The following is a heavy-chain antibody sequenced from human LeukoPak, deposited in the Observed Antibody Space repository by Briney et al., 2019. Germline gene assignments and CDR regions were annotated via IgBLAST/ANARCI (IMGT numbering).Heavy chain of an antibody. J-gene: IGHJ4*02. D-gene: IGHD3-16*01. Sequence: GGSLRLSCAASGFTFSSYGMHWVRQAPGKGLEWVAVIWYDGSNKYYADSVKGRFTISRDNSKNTLYLQMNSLRAEDTAVYYCARAWGGNVYYFDYWGQGTLVTVSS. V-gene: IGHV3-33*01. CDR2: IWYDGSNK. CDR1: GFTFSSYG. CDR3: ARAWGGNVYYFDY.